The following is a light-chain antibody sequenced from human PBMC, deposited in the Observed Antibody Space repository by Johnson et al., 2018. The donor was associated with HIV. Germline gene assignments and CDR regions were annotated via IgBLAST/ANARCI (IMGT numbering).Light chain of an antibody. Sequence: QPVLTQPPSVSAAPGQKVTISCSGSSSNIGRNYVSWYQQLPGTAPKLLIFDNNKRPSGIPDRFSGSKSGTSATLGITGLQTGDEADYYCGTWDSSLSVLYVFGTGTKVTFL. V-gene: IGLV1-51*01. J-gene: IGLJ1*01. CDR3: GTWDSSLSVLYV. CDR1: SSNIGRNY. CDR2: DNN.